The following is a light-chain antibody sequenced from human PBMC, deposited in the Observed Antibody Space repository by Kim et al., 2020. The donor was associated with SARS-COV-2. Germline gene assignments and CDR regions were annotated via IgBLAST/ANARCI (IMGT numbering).Light chain of an antibody. Sequence: PGEAPRITGGGGNGSSYTVHWYQQKAGRAPILVMYYDTDRPAGIPERFSGSNSGNTATLTIKRVEAGDEADYYCQVYDTSSDHVVFGGGTKVTVL. V-gene: IGLV3-21*01. CDR3: QVYDTSSDHVV. CDR1: NGSSYT. J-gene: IGLJ3*02. CDR2: YDT.